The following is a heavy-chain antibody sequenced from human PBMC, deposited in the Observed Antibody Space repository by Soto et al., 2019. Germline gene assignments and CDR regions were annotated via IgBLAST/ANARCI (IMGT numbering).Heavy chain of an antibody. CDR1: GGTFSSYN. CDR3: ATLGTKYYYDSSGLP. D-gene: IGHD3-22*01. J-gene: IGHJ5*02. CDR2: IIPILGIA. Sequence: SVKVSCKASGGTFSSYNISWVRQAPGQGLEWMGRIIPILGIANYAQKFQGRVTITADKSTSTAYMELSSLRSEDTAVYYCATLGTKYYYDSSGLPWGQGTLVTVSS. V-gene: IGHV1-69*02.